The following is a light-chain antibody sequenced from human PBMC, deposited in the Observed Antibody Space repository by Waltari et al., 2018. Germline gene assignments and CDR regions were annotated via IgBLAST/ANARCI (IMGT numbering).Light chain of an antibody. Sequence: EIVLTQSPGTLSLSPVERATLSCSASQSVSRTLSWYQQKPGQAPRLLIYDSSTRATSIPDRFSSSGSGTDFSLTISRVEPEDFAVYYCQKYGTLPATFGQGTKVEIK. CDR1: QSVSRT. CDR2: DSS. V-gene: IGKV3-20*01. CDR3: QKYGTLPAT. J-gene: IGKJ1*01.